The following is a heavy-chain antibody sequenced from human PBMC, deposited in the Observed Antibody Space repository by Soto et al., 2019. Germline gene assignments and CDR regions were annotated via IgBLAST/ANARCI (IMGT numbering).Heavy chain of an antibody. J-gene: IGHJ4*02. CDR1: GYTFTSYG. V-gene: IGHV1-18*04. Sequence: ASVKVSCKASGYTFTSYGISWVRQAPGQGLEWMGWISAYNGNTNYAQKLQGRVTMTTDTSTSTAYMELRSLRSDDTAVYYRARDFLNYYDSSGYYCYFDYWGQGTLVTVSS. CDR2: ISAYNGNT. CDR3: ARDFLNYYDSSGYYCYFDY. D-gene: IGHD3-22*01.